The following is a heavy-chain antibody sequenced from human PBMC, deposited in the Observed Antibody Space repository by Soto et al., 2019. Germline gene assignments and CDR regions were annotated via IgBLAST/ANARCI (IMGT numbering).Heavy chain of an antibody. V-gene: IGHV4-30-2*01. CDR1: GGSISSGGYS. CDR3: AAGGGLPRYY. CDR2: IYHSGST. D-gene: IGHD5-12*01. J-gene: IGHJ4*02. Sequence: QLQLQESGSGLVKPSQTLSLTCAVSGGSISSGGYSWSWIRQPPGKGLEWIGYIYHSGSTYYNPSLKSRVNIAVARSKNEFSLKLSYVSAADTALYYCAAGGGLPRYYWGQGTLVTVSS.